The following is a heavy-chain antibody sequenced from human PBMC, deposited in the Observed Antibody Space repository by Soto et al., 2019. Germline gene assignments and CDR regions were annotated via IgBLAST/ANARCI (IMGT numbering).Heavy chain of an antibody. CDR3: ARDGRGVERPSAFDI. Sequence: QVQLQESGPGLVKPSQTLSLTCTVSGGSISSGGYYWSWIRQHPGKGLEWIGYIDYSGSTYYNPSLKSRVTISVDTSKNQFSLKLSSVTAADTAVYYCARDGRGVERPSAFDIWGQGTMVTVSS. CDR1: GGSISSGGYY. D-gene: IGHD1-1*01. J-gene: IGHJ3*02. CDR2: IDYSGST. V-gene: IGHV4-31*03.